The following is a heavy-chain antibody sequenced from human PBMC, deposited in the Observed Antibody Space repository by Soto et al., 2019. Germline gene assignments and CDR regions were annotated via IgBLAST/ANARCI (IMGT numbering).Heavy chain of an antibody. V-gene: IGHV3-7*05. J-gene: IGHJ4*02. D-gene: IGHD3-22*01. CDR1: GFTFSSYW. CDR2: IKQDGSEK. Sequence: EVQLVESGGGLVQPGGSLRLSCAASGFTFSSYWMSWVRQAPGKGLEWVANIKQDGSEKYYVDSVKGRFTISRDNAKNSLYLQMNSLRAEDTAVYYCARGRRKPSLLHPSDYWGQGTLVTVSS. CDR3: ARGRRKPSLLHPSDY.